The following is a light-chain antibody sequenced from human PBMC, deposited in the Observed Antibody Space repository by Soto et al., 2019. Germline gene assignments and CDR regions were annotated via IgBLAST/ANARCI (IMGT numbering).Light chain of an antibody. J-gene: IGKJ3*01. CDR3: QQYYSYPFT. Sequence: AIRMTQSPSSFSASTGDRVTISCRASQGISSYLAWYQQKSGKAPKLLLYAASTLQSGVPSRFSGSGSGTDFTLTISCLQSEDFATYYCQQYYSYPFTFGPGTKVDIK. V-gene: IGKV1-8*01. CDR1: QGISSY. CDR2: AAS.